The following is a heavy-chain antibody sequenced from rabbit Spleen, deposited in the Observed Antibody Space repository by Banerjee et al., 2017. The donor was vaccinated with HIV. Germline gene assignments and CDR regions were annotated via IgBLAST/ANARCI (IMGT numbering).Heavy chain of an antibody. CDR3: ARDAAGREDFNL. J-gene: IGHJ4*01. Sequence: QSLEESGGDLVKPGASLTLTCTASGVSFSISSYMCWVRQAPGKGLEWMACIDAGSSGFTYFATWAKGRFTISKISSTTVTLQMTSLTAADTATYFCARDAAGREDFNLWGQGTLVTVS. CDR2: IDAGSSGFT. V-gene: IGHV1S40*01. CDR1: GVSFSISSY. D-gene: IGHD4-2*01.